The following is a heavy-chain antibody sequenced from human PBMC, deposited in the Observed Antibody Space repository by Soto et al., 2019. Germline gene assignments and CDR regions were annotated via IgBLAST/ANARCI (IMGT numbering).Heavy chain of an antibody. J-gene: IGHJ4*02. Sequence: GGSLRLSCAASGFTFSNYAMTWVRQAPGKGLEWVSVISGSGSTTYYADSVKGRFTISRDNSKNTLYLQMNSLRADDTAVYYRAKERQWLANMDVIEYWGQGTLVTVSS. V-gene: IGHV3-23*01. D-gene: IGHD6-19*01. CDR3: AKERQWLANMDVIEY. CDR1: GFTFSNYA. CDR2: ISGSGSTT.